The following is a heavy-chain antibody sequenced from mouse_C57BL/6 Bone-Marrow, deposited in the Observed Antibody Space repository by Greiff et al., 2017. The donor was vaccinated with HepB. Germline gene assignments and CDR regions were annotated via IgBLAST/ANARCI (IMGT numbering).Heavy chain of an antibody. J-gene: IGHJ2*01. V-gene: IGHV1-19*01. Sequence: EVQLQQSGPVLVKPGASVKMSCKASGYTFTDYYMNWVKQSHGKSLEWIGVINPYNGGTSYNQKFKGKATLTVDKSSSTAYMELNSLTSEDSAVYYCAPITTAYYFDYWGQGTTLTVSS. CDR2: INPYNGGT. CDR3: APITTAYYFDY. D-gene: IGHD1-2*01. CDR1: GYTFTDYY.